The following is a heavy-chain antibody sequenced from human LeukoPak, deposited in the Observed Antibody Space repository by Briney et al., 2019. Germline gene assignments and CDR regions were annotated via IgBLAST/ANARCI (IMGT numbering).Heavy chain of an antibody. V-gene: IGHV3-9*01. D-gene: IGHD3-22*01. CDR1: GFTFDDYA. CDR2: ISWNSGSI. CDR3: AKDKDGLGGYYYVFDY. J-gene: IGHJ4*02. Sequence: GGSLRLSCAASGFTFDDYAMHWVRQAPGKGLEWVSGISWNSGSIGYADSVKGRFTISRDNAKNSLYLQMNSLRAEDTALYYCAKDKDGLGGYYYVFDYWGQGTLVTVSS.